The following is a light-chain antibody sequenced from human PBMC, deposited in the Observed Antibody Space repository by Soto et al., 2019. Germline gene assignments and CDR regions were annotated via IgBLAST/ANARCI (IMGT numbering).Light chain of an antibody. J-gene: IGKJ1*01. V-gene: IGKV3-20*01. Sequence: EIVLTQSPGTLSLSPGERATLSCRASQSVTNNYVAWYQQKPDQAPRLLIHDASSRATGIPDRFSGGGSGTDFTLTISRLEPEDFAVYFCQQTAHSPLTFGQGTRVDIK. CDR3: QQTAHSPLT. CDR2: DAS. CDR1: QSVTNNY.